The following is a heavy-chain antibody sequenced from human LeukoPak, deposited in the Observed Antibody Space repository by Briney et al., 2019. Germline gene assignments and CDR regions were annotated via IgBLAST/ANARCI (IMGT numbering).Heavy chain of an antibody. V-gene: IGHV4-4*09. CDR1: GGSISSYY. D-gene: IGHD3-22*01. Sequence: SETLSLTCTVSGGSISSYYWSWIRQPPGKGLEWIGYIYTSGSTNYNPDLKSRGTILAGTSKNQFSLKLSSVTAADTSVYYCARHPVVGSYYDYWGQGTLVTVSS. CDR2: IYTSGST. J-gene: IGHJ4*02. CDR3: ARHPVVGSYYDY.